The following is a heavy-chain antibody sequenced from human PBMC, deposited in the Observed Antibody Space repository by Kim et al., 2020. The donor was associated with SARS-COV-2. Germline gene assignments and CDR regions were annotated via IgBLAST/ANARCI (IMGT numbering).Heavy chain of an antibody. V-gene: IGHV3-23*01. CDR3: AKGPVGSSWYSLSFADY. J-gene: IGHJ4*02. Sequence: VKARLTISRDTAKNTLSLQMNRLRAADTAVYYCAKGPVGSSWYSLSFADYWGQGTLVTVSS. D-gene: IGHD6-13*01.